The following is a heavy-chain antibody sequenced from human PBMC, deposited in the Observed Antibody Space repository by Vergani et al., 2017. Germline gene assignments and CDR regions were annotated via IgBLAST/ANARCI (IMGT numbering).Heavy chain of an antibody. Sequence: QVQLVESGGGVVQPGRSLRLSCAASGFTFSSYAMHCVRQAPGKGLEWVAVISYDGSNKYYADSVKGRFTISRDNSKNTLYLQMNSLRAEDTAVYYCARDPGITIFGVDAFDIWGQGTMVTVSS. CDR3: ARDPGITIFGVDAFDI. CDR2: ISYDGSNK. D-gene: IGHD3-3*01. V-gene: IGHV3-30*01. J-gene: IGHJ3*02. CDR1: GFTFSSYA.